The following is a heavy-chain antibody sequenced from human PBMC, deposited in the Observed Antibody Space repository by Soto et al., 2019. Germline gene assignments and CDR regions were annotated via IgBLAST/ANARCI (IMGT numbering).Heavy chain of an antibody. CDR2: IYYSGST. Sequence: SETLSLTCTVSGGSISTSSYYSGWIRQPPGKRLEWTGSIYYSGSTYYNPSLKSRVTISVDTSKNQFSLKLRSVTAADSAEYYCARQSMMPCFDYWGQGTLVTVSS. D-gene: IGHD3-22*01. J-gene: IGHJ4*02. V-gene: IGHV4-39*01. CDR1: GGSISTSSYY. CDR3: ARQSMMPCFDY.